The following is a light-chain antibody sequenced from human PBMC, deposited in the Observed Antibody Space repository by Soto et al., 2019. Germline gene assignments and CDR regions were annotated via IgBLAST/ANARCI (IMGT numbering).Light chain of an antibody. CDR1: QSLLHSNGYNY. CDR3: MQALQTPWT. CDR2: LGS. V-gene: IGKV2-28*01. Sequence: EIVMTQSPLSLPVTPREPASISCSSSQSLLHSNGYNYLDWYLQTPGQSPQLLIYLGSNGACGVPDWFSGNGSGTDFTLKISRVEAEDVGVYYCMQALQTPWTFGQGPKVEIK. J-gene: IGKJ1*01.